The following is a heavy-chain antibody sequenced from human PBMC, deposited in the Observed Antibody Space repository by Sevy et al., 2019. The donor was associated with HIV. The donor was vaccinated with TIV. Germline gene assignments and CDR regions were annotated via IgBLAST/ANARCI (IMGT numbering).Heavy chain of an antibody. CDR1: GFTFSSYA. Sequence: GGSLRLSCAASGFTFSSYAMHWVRQAPGKGLEWVADISYDGSNKYYADSVKGRFTISRDNSKNTLYLQMNSLRAEDTAVYYCARDRTVVTSHYYYYGMDVWGQGTTVTVSS. CDR3: ARDRTVVTSHYYYYGMDV. J-gene: IGHJ6*02. CDR2: ISYDGSNK. D-gene: IGHD2-21*02. V-gene: IGHV3-30-3*01.